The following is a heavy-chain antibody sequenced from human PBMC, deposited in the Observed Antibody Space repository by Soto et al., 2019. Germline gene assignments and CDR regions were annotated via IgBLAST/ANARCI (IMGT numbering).Heavy chain of an antibody. CDR1: GFPFSSYS. CDR2: ISSSSSTI. J-gene: IGHJ3*02. V-gene: IGHV3-48*02. D-gene: IGHD3-22*01. CDR3: ARDRLNYYDSSGYYYETSAPDAFDI. Sequence: GGSLRLSCAASGFPFSSYSMNWVRQAPGKGLEWVSYISSSSSTIYYADSVKGRFTISRDNAKNSLYLQMNSLRDEDTAVYYCARDRLNYYDSSGYYYETSAPDAFDIWGQGTMVTVSS.